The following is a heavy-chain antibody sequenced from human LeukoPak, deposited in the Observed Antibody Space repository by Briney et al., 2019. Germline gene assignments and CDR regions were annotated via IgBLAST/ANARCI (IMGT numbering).Heavy chain of an antibody. J-gene: IGHJ3*02. V-gene: IGHV4-34*01. D-gene: IGHD3-16*01. CDR3: ARHGGGVTNDAFDI. CDR2: INHSGST. CDR1: GGSFSGYY. Sequence: PSETLSLTCAVYGGSFSGYYWSWIRQPPGKGLEWIGEINHSGSTNYNPSLKSRVTISVDTSKNQFSLKLSSVTAADTAVYYCARHGGGVTNDAFDIWGQGTMVTVSS.